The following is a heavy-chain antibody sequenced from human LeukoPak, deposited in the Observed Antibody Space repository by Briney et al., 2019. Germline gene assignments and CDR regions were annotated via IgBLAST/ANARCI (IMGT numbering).Heavy chain of an antibody. Sequence: SETLSLTCTVSGGSISSYYWSWIRQPPGKGLEWIGYIYYSGRTNYNPSLKSRVTISADTSKNQFPLKLSSVTAADTAVYYCARAHSSGYYPSDYYYYYMDVWGKGTTVTVSS. J-gene: IGHJ6*03. CDR3: ARAHSSGYYPSDYYYYYMDV. CDR2: IYYSGRT. CDR1: GGSISSYY. V-gene: IGHV4-59*01. D-gene: IGHD3-22*01.